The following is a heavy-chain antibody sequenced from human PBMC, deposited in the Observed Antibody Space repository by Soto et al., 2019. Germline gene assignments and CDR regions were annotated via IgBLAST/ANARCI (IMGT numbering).Heavy chain of an antibody. V-gene: IGHV4-34*01. CDR3: ARLNPYYDILTGYPPPGPYYFDY. D-gene: IGHD3-9*01. CDR2: INHRGST. CDR1: GGSFSGYY. J-gene: IGHJ4*02. Sequence: PSETLSLTSAVYGGSFSGYYWSWIRQPPGKGLEWIGEINHRGSTNYNPSLKSRVTISVNTSKNQFSLKLSSVTAADTAVYYCARLNPYYDILTGYPPPGPYYFDYWGQGTLVTVSS.